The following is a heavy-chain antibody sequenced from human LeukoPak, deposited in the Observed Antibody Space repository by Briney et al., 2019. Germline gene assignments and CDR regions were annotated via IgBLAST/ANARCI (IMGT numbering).Heavy chain of an antibody. CDR1: GGTFSSYA. CDR3: ARGMVRGVITAYYYYMDV. V-gene: IGHV1-69*05. Sequence: GASVKVSCKASGGTFSSYAISWVRQAPGQGLEWMGRIIPIFGTANYAQKFQGRVTITTGESTSTAYMELSSLRSEDTAVYYCARGMVRGVITAYYYYMDVWGKGTTVTVSS. J-gene: IGHJ6*03. D-gene: IGHD3-10*01. CDR2: IIPIFGTA.